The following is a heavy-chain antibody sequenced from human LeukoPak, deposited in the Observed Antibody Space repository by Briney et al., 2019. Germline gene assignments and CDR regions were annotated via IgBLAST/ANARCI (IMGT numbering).Heavy chain of an antibody. J-gene: IGHJ4*02. CDR3: AKVEDYYGSGRRFDS. Sequence: GGSLRLSCSASGFTFSSYAMTWVRQAPGKGLEWLSALSGSGSSTYYADSVKGRFTISRDNSKNTLFLQMNSLRAEHTAVYYCAKVEDYYGSGRRFDSWGQGTLVTVSS. V-gene: IGHV3-23*01. CDR2: LSGSGSST. CDR1: GFTFSSYA. D-gene: IGHD3-10*01.